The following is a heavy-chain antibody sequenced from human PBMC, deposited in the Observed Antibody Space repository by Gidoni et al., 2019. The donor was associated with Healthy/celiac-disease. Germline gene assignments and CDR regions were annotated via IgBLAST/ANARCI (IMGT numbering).Heavy chain of an antibody. D-gene: IGHD3-22*01. Sequence: EVQLVEAGGGLVQPGGSLRLSWAAAGCNFSSDSMNWVRQAPGKGLEWFSYISSSSSTISYAASVKGRFTISRDNAKNSLYLHMTSLRDEDTAVYYCARDSYYYDSSGYYFNYWVQGTLVTVSS. J-gene: IGHJ4*02. CDR2: ISSSSSTI. CDR1: GCNFSSDS. V-gene: IGHV3-48*02. CDR3: ARDSYYYDSSGYYFNY.